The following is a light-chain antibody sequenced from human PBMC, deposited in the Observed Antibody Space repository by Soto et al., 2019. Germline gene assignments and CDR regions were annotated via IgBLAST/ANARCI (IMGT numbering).Light chain of an antibody. CDR2: GAS. CDR1: QGISSD. V-gene: IGKV3-15*01. CDR3: QQFKTRPWT. Sequence: EIVMTQSPATLSVSPGERSTLSCMASQGISSDLAWYQQKPGQAPRLLIYGASTRATGIPARFSGSGSGTDFPLTISCLQSEDFAVYFCQQFKTRPWTFGQGTKVEIK. J-gene: IGKJ1*01.